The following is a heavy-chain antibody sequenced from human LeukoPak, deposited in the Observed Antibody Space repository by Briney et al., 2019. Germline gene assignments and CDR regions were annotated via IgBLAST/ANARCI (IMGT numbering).Heavy chain of an antibody. CDR1: GGSISGYY. Sequence: PSETLSLTCTVSGGSISGYYWNWIRQPPGKGLEWIGHIFYSGNTNYSPSLKSRVTISVDTSKNQLSLKLTSVTAADTAIYYCARHSSGLYYFDYWGQGTLVTVSS. V-gene: IGHV4-59*08. J-gene: IGHJ4*02. CDR3: ARHSSGLYYFDY. D-gene: IGHD6-19*01. CDR2: IFYSGNT.